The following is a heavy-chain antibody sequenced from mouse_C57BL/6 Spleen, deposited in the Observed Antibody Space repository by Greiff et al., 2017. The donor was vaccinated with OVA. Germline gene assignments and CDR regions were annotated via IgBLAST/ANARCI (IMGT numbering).Heavy chain of an antibody. CDR3: AITAQAY. CDR2: INPNNGGT. Sequence: SGPELVKPGASVKIPCKASGYTFTDYNMDWVKQSPGKSLEWVGNINPNNGGTIYNQKFKGKATLTVDKSSSTAYMELRSLTSEDTAVYYCAITAQAYWGQGTLVTVSA. D-gene: IGHD3-2*02. J-gene: IGHJ3*01. CDR1: GYTFTDYN. V-gene: IGHV1-18*01.